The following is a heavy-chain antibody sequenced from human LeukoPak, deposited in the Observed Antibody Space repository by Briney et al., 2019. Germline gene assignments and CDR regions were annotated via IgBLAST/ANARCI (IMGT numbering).Heavy chain of an antibody. D-gene: IGHD4-17*01. CDR2: IYYSGST. CDR3: ARRRARHDYGDYV. Sequence: PSETLYLTCTVSGGSISSSSYYWGWIRQPPGKGLEWIGSIYYSGSTYYNPSLKSRVTISVDTSKNQFSLKLSSVTAADTAVYYCARRRARHDYGDYVWGQGTLVTVSS. CDR1: GGSISSSSYY. V-gene: IGHV4-39*01. J-gene: IGHJ4*02.